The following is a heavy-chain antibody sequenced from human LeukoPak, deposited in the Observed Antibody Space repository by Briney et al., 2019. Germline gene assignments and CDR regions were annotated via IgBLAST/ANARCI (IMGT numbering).Heavy chain of an antibody. Sequence: GGSLRLSCAASGFTFSSYGMHWVRQAPGKGLDWVAFIRYDGSNKYYADSVKGRFTISRDNSKNALYLQMNSLRAEDTAVYYCAKDISIYCSSTSCYGAEYFQHWSQGTLVTVSS. CDR2: IRYDGSNK. J-gene: IGHJ1*01. D-gene: IGHD2-2*01. CDR3: AKDISIYCSSTSCYGAEYFQH. V-gene: IGHV3-30*02. CDR1: GFTFSSYG.